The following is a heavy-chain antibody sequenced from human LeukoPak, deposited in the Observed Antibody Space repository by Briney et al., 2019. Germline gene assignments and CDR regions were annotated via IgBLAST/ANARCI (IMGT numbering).Heavy chain of an antibody. CDR3: ARDRSSNDY. Sequence: GASVKVSCKGSGYTFTSYGISWVRQAPGQGLEWMGWISAYNDNTNYAQKLQDRVTMTTDTSTSTAYMELKSLRSDDTAVYYCARDRSSNDYWGQGTLVTVSS. V-gene: IGHV1-18*01. CDR1: GYTFTSYG. CDR2: ISAYNDNT. J-gene: IGHJ4*02.